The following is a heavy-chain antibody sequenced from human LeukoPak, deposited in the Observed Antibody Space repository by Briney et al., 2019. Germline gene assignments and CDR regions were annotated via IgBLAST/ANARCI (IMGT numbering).Heavy chain of an antibody. CDR1: GYTFNSYG. CDR3: VRGPTYSYGLLDY. Sequence: ASVKVSCKASGYTFNSYGMHWVRQAPGQRLEWMGWINAGNGNTKYSQKFQGRVTITRDTSASTAYMELSSLRSEDTAVYYCVRGPTYSYGLLDYWGQGTLVTVSS. CDR2: INAGNGNT. J-gene: IGHJ4*02. V-gene: IGHV1-3*01. D-gene: IGHD5-18*01.